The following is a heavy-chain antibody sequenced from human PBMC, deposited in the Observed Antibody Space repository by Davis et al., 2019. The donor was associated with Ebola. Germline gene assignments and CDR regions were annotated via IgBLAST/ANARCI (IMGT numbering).Heavy chain of an antibody. CDR2: SGYSGHT. V-gene: IGHV3-23*01. J-gene: IGHJ4*02. CDR3: AKEWGSAQENWYTIDH. CDR1: GFTFSDSG. Sequence: GESLKISCEASGFTFSDSGVSCVRQAPGRGLEWVAASGYSGHTFYADSVRGRFTVSRDNSRNTLYLQMNSLRGGDTAVYYCAKEWGSAQENWYTIDHWGQGTVVTVST. D-gene: IGHD1/OR15-1a*01.